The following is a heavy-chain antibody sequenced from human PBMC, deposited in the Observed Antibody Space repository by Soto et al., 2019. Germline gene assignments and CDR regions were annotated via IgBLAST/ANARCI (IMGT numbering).Heavy chain of an antibody. Sequence: SVKVSCKASGGTFSSYAISWVRQAPGQGLEWMGGIIPIFGTANYAQKFQGRVTITADESTSTAYMELSSLRSEDTAVYYCARAYTSVGSYYYGMEVWGQGTTVTVSS. D-gene: IGHD1-26*01. CDR2: IIPIFGTA. CDR1: GGTFSSYA. J-gene: IGHJ6*02. CDR3: ARAYTSVGSYYYGMEV. V-gene: IGHV1-69*13.